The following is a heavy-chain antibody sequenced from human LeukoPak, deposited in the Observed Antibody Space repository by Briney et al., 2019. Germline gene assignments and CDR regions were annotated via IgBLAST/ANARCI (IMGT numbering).Heavy chain of an antibody. V-gene: IGHV1-8*02. CDR2: MNPNSGNT. CDR1: GYTFTSYG. D-gene: IGHD3-22*01. Sequence: GASVKVSCKASGYTFTSYGISWVRQAPGQGLEWMGWMNPNSGNTGYAQKFQGRVTMTRNTSISTAYMELSSLRSEDTAVYYCARSDSSGYYYVEHFDYWGQGTLVTVSS. J-gene: IGHJ4*02. CDR3: ARSDSSGYYYVEHFDY.